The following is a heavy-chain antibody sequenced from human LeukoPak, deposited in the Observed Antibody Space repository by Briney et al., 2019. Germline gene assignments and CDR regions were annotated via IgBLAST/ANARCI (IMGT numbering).Heavy chain of an antibody. Sequence: ASVTVSCKASGSTFTGYYMHWVRQAPGQGLEWMGWINPNSGGTNYAQKFQGRVTMTRDTSISTAYMELSRLRSDDTAVYYCARESRYCSSTSCPFRDAFDIWGQGTMVTVSS. D-gene: IGHD2-2*01. V-gene: IGHV1-2*02. CDR2: INPNSGGT. CDR3: ARESRYCSSTSCPFRDAFDI. CDR1: GSTFTGYY. J-gene: IGHJ3*02.